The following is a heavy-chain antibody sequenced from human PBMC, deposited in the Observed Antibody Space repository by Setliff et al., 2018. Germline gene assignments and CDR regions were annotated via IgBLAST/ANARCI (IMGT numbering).Heavy chain of an antibody. CDR2: TRYDGNSK. CDR3: ARDRISRYYDSGAHAFDI. V-gene: IGHV3-30*02. D-gene: IGHD3-22*01. Sequence: PGGSLRLSCAASGFTFSMYGMHWVRQTPGKGLEWVALTRYDGNSKYNGDSVKGRFTISRDISKNTLYLQMNSLRAEDTAVYYCARDRISRYYDSGAHAFDIWGQGTMVTVSS. CDR1: GFTFSMYG. J-gene: IGHJ3*02.